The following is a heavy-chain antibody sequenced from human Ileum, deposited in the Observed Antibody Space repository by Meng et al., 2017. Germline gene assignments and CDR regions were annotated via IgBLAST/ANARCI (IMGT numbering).Heavy chain of an antibody. CDR2: INHSGST. CDR1: GGSFSGYY. Sequence: QVNLKQSAPGLLKPSETLSLTCAVYGGSFSGYYWSWIRQPPGKGLEWIGEINHSGSTNYNPSLKSRVTISVDTSKNQFSLKLSSVTAADTAVYYCARNYYDSSGEDSNDYWGQGTPVTVSS. V-gene: IGHV4-34*01. J-gene: IGHJ4*02. CDR3: ARNYYDSSGEDSNDY. D-gene: IGHD3-22*01.